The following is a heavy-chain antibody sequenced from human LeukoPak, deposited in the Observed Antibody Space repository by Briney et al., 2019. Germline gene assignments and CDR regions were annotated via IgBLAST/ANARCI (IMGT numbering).Heavy chain of an antibody. Sequence: SQTLSLTCTVSGGSISSGDYYWSWIRQPPGKGLEWIGYIYYSGSTYYNPSLKSRVTISVDTSKNQFSLKLSSVTAADTAVYSCARDRTYDSSGSDAFDIWGQGTMVTVSS. CDR1: GGSISSGDYY. J-gene: IGHJ3*02. CDR3: ARDRTYDSSGSDAFDI. V-gene: IGHV4-30-4*01. CDR2: IYYSGST. D-gene: IGHD3-22*01.